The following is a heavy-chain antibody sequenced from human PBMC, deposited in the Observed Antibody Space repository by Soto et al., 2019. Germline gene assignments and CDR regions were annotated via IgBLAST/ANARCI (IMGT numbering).Heavy chain of an antibody. V-gene: IGHV4-59*13. J-gene: IGHJ4*02. Sequence: QVQLQESGPGLVKPSETLSLTCTFSSGSISTFYWSWIRQPPGKGLEWIGYISYNGRTDYNPSLKSRVTISLDTSKNQFSLKLSSVTAADTAVYYCARDVQKFDFWGQGTLVTVSS. CDR2: ISYNGRT. CDR3: ARDVQKFDF. D-gene: IGHD6-6*01. CDR1: SGSISTFY.